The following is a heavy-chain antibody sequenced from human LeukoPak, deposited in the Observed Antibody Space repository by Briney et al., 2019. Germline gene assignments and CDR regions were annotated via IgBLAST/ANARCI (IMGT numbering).Heavy chain of an antibody. V-gene: IGHV4-59*01. CDR1: GGSISSYY. Sequence: PSETLSLTCTVSGGSISSYYWSWIRQAPGKRLEWSGDIDHRVSTDYNPSLKTRVSISVDTSENQFALKLSSVTAADTAVYYCARTYPEINDRSSWYLPSYYFDYWGQGTLVTVSS. D-gene: IGHD6-13*01. CDR3: ARTYPEINDRSSWYLPSYYFDY. J-gene: IGHJ4*02. CDR2: IDHRVST.